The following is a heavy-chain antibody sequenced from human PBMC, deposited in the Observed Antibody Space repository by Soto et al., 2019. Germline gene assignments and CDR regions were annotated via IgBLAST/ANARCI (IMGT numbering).Heavy chain of an antibody. Sequence: SEPLSLTCTVSGGSISGGGYYRSWIRQHPGKGLEWIGYIYYSGSTYYNPSLKSRVTISVDTSKNQFSLKLSSVTAADTAVYYCARAPSKRLSGNWFDPWGQGTLVTVSS. CDR1: GGSISGGGYY. V-gene: IGHV4-31*03. J-gene: IGHJ5*02. CDR2: IYYSGST. CDR3: ARAPSKRLSGNWFDP. D-gene: IGHD3-10*01.